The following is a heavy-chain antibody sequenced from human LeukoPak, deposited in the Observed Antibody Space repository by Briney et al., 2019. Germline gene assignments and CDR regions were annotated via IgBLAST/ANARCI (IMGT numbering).Heavy chain of an antibody. V-gene: IGHV4-61*02. J-gene: IGHJ4*02. Sequence: SDTLSLTCTVSGGSISSGSYYWSWIRQPAGKGLEWIGSIYTSGSTNYNPSLKSRVTISVDTSKNQFSLKLSSVTAADTAVYYCARERYSGSYGYWGQGTLVTVSS. D-gene: IGHD1-26*01. CDR3: ARERYSGSYGY. CDR2: IYTSGST. CDR1: GGSISSGSYY.